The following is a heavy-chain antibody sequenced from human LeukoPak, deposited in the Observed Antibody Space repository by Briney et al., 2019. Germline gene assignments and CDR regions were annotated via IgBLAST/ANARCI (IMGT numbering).Heavy chain of an antibody. J-gene: IGHJ4*02. CDR2: MNPNSGNT. V-gene: IGHV1-8*01. CDR1: GYTFTSYD. CDR3: ARGMGSGSYSAAYYFDY. D-gene: IGHD3-22*01. Sequence: GASVKVSYKASGYTFTSYDINWVRQATGQGLEWMGWMNPNSGNTGYAQKFQDRVSMTRNTSISTAYMELSSLRSEDTAVYYCARGMGSGSYSAAYYFDYWGQGTLVTVSS.